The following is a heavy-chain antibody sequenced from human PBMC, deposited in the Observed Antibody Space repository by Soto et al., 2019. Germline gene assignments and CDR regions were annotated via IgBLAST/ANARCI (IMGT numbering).Heavy chain of an antibody. V-gene: IGHV3-53*01. J-gene: IGHJ3*02. Sequence: DVQLVESGGGLIQPGGSLRLSCVASGLTVSGKKYXAXXXQAPGKGXXWVSVVYHLDGTYYADSVRGRFTTSIGNSRTTVWLQMRDLRPEDTALYFCATWHLREHAYDIWGRGTMVTVSS. CDR2: VYHLDGT. CDR1: GLTVSGKKY. D-gene: IGHD5-12*01. CDR3: ATWHLREHAYDI.